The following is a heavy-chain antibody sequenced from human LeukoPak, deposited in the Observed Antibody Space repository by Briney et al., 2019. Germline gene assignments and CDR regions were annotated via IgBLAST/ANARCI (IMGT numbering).Heavy chain of an antibody. Sequence: SETLSLTCTVSGGSISSGSYYWSWIRQPAGKGLEWIGRIYTSGGTNYNPSLKSRVTISVDTSKNQFSLKLSSVTAADTAVYYCARGAFLDDYFDYWGQGTLVTVSS. V-gene: IGHV4-61*02. CDR3: ARGAFLDDYFDY. D-gene: IGHD3-3*02. CDR1: GGSISSGSYY. CDR2: IYTSGGT. J-gene: IGHJ4*02.